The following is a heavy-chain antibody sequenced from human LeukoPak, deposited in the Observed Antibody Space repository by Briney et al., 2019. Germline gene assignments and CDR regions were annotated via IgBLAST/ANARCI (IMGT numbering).Heavy chain of an antibody. V-gene: IGHV3-7*01. CDR2: IKQDGSEK. Sequence: GGSPRLSCAASGFIFNNYWMTWVRQAPGKGLAWVANIKQDGSEKYYVDSVKGRFTISRDNVKNLLSLQMSSLRGEDTAVYFCARVNPLLAPGAFDIWGQGTMVAVSS. J-gene: IGHJ3*02. CDR1: GFIFNNYW. CDR3: ARVNPLLAPGAFDI. D-gene: IGHD2-15*01.